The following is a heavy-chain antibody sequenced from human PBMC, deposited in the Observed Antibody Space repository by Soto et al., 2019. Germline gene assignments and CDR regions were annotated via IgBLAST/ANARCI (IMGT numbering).Heavy chain of an antibody. V-gene: IGHV4-59*01. D-gene: IGHD2-8*01. CDR2: IYYSGST. CDR3: AREHPYGAFDI. CDR1: GGSISSYY. J-gene: IGHJ3*02. Sequence: QVQLQESGPGLVKPSETLSLTCTVSGGSISSYYWSWIRQPPGKGLEWIGYIYYSGSTNYNPSLKSRVTISVDTSKNQFSLKLSSVTAADTAVHYTAREHPYGAFDIWGRGTMVTVSS.